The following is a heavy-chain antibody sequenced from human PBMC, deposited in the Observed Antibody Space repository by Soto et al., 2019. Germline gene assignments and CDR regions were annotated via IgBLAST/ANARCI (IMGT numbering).Heavy chain of an antibody. J-gene: IGHJ4*02. CDR1: GFTFSSYG. CDR3: AKDRNDGDYVGGTFDY. Sequence: QVQLVESGGGVVQPGRSLRLSCAASGFTFSSYGRHWVRQAPGKGLEWVAVISYDGSNKYYADSVKGRFTISRDNSKNTLYLQMNSLRAEDTAVSYCAKDRNDGDYVGGTFDYWGQGTLVTVSS. V-gene: IGHV3-30*18. CDR2: ISYDGSNK. D-gene: IGHD4-17*01.